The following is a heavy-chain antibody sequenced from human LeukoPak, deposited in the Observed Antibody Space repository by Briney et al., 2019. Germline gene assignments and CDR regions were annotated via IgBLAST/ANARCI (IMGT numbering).Heavy chain of an antibody. Sequence: GGSLRLSCAASGFTFSSYTMNWVRQAPGKGLEWVSSISSSSSYIYYADSVKGRFTISRDNAKNSLYLQMNSLRAEDTAVYYCATSGSSGSVDYYYMDVWGKGTTVTVSS. J-gene: IGHJ6*03. CDR3: ATSGSSGSVDYYYMDV. D-gene: IGHD6-19*01. V-gene: IGHV3-21*04. CDR2: ISSSSSYI. CDR1: GFTFSSYT.